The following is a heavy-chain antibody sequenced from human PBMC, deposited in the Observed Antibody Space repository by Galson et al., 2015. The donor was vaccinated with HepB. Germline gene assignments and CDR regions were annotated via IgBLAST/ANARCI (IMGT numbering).Heavy chain of an antibody. CDR1: GFTFSNYG. CDR3: AKDRSIAVAGTLDY. D-gene: IGHD6-19*01. CDR2: IRYDGSNK. J-gene: IGHJ4*02. Sequence: SLRLSCAASGFTFSNYGMHWVRQAPGKGLEWVAFIRYDGSNKYYADSVKGRFTISRDNSKNTLYLQMNSLRAEDTAVYYCAKDRSIAVAGTLDYWGQGTLVTVSS. V-gene: IGHV3-30*02.